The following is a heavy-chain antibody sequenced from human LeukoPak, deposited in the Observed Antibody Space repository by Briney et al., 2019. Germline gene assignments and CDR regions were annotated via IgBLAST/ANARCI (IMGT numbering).Heavy chain of an antibody. CDR1: GGSFSGYY. CDR3: AREWRYIVVVPAAIGWFDP. Sequence: SETLSLTCAVYGGSFSGYYWSWIRQPPGKGLEWIGEINHSGSTNPNPSLKSRVTISVDTSKNQFSLKLSSVTAADTAVYYCAREWRYIVVVPAAIGWFDPWGQGTLVTVSS. V-gene: IGHV4-34*01. CDR2: INHSGST. D-gene: IGHD2-2*01. J-gene: IGHJ5*02.